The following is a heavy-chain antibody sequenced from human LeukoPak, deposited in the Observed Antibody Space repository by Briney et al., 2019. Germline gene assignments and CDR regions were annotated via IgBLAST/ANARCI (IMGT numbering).Heavy chain of an antibody. CDR1: GFTFSYAW. CDR3: ASLVGFSLYY. J-gene: IGHJ4*02. CDR2: IAVRSDGGTT. V-gene: IGHV3-15*04. D-gene: IGHD1-26*01. Sequence: GGSLRLSCAASGFTFSYAWMTWVRQGPGKGLEWVGHIAVRSDGGTTDYAAPVKGRFTISRDDSKSTLYLQMDSLQTEDTAVYYCASLVGFSLYYWGQGTLVTVSS.